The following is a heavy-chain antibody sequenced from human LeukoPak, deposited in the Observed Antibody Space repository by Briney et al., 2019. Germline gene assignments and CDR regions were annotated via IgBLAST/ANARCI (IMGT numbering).Heavy chain of an antibody. D-gene: IGHD2/OR15-2a*01. CDR2: IYYSGST. CDR1: GGSISSYY. Sequence: SETLSLTCTVSGGSISSYYWSWIRQPPGKGLEWIGYIYYSGSTNYNPSLKSRVTISVDTSKNQFSLKLSSVTAADTAVYYCARHPRGLYYFDYWGQGTLVTVSS. V-gene: IGHV4-59*08. J-gene: IGHJ4*02. CDR3: ARHPRGLYYFDY.